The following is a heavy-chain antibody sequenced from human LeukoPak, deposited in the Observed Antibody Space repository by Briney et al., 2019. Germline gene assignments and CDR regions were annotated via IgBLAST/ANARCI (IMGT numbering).Heavy chain of an antibody. CDR1: GYTFTSYG. Sequence: ASVKVSCKASGYTFTSYGISRVRQAPGQGLEWMGWISAYNGNTNYAQKLQGRVTMTTDTSTSTAYMELRSLRSDDTAVYYCARGPDIVVVPAAYDAFDIWGQGTMVTVSS. CDR3: ARGPDIVVVPAAYDAFDI. CDR2: ISAYNGNT. V-gene: IGHV1-18*01. J-gene: IGHJ3*02. D-gene: IGHD2-2*01.